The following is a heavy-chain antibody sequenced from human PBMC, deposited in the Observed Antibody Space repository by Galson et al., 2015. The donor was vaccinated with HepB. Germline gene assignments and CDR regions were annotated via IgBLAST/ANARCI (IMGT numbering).Heavy chain of an antibody. D-gene: IGHD4-17*01. CDR3: ARPSSVTTYGMDV. V-gene: IGHV4-39*01. J-gene: IGHJ6*02. Sequence: SETLSLTCTVSGGSISTSSYYWGWVRQPPGKGLEWIGSVYYTGSTSSNPSLKSRVTIPADMSKNQFSLKLSSVTAADTAGYYCARPSSVTTYGMDVWGQGTTVIVSS. CDR2: VYYTGST. CDR1: GGSISTSSYY.